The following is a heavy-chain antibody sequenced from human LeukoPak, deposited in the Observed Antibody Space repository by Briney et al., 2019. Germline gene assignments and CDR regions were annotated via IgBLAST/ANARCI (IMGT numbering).Heavy chain of an antibody. Sequence: GGSLRLSCAASGFTFSTYAMSWVRQAPGKGLEWVAVISSDGRNEIYADSVKGRFTISRDNSKNTLFLQMNSLRTEDTAVYYCARDPMADFDYWGQGTLVTVSS. CDR2: ISSDGRNE. V-gene: IGHV3-30*04. CDR1: GFTFSTYA. CDR3: ARDPMADFDY. D-gene: IGHD2-8*01. J-gene: IGHJ4*02.